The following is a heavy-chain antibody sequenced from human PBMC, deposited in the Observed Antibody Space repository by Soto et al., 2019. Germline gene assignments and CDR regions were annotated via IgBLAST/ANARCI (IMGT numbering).Heavy chain of an antibody. CDR2: IIPISDTT. J-gene: IGHJ6*02. D-gene: IGHD2-2*01. Sequence: QVQLVQSGAEVKKPGSSVKVSCKASEGTFSSYAISWVRQAPGQGLEWMGGIIPISDTTNHARTFQGRVTITAAESKSTVYMELSSLRSEDTAVYYCARAQSSSTSLEIYYYYYYGMDVWGQGTTVTVSS. CDR3: ARAQSSSTSLEIYYYYYYGMDV. CDR1: EGTFSSYA. V-gene: IGHV1-69*01.